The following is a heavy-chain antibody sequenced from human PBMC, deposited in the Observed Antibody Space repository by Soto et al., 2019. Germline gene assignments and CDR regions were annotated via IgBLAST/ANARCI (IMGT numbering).Heavy chain of an antibody. Sequence: PGGSLRLSCAASGFTFSSYWMSWVRQAPGKGLEWVANIKQDGSEKYYVDSVKGRFTISRDNAKNSLYLQMNSLRAEDTAVYYCASSGWSGYYYRWDYYYMDVWGKGTTVTVSS. V-gene: IGHV3-7*01. D-gene: IGHD3-3*01. CDR2: IKQDGSEK. J-gene: IGHJ6*03. CDR1: GFTFSSYW. CDR3: ASSGWSGYYYRWDYYYMDV.